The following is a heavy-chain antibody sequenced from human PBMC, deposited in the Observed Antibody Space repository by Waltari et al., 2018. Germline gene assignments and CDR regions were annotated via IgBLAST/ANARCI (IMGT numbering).Heavy chain of an antibody. V-gene: IGHV3-73*01. D-gene: IGHD2-21*02. CDR3: TRGDCGSDCYIYFY. CDR1: GFTFSGSS. J-gene: IGHJ4*02. Sequence: EVQLVESGGGLVQPGGSLKVSCSASGFTFSGSSLPWVRQTSGKGLEWVGRIRDKGNSYATDYAASVKGRFTMSRDDSKNTAYLQMNSLKTEDTALYYCTRGDCGSDCYIYFYWGLGTLVTVSS. CDR2: IRDKGNSYAT.